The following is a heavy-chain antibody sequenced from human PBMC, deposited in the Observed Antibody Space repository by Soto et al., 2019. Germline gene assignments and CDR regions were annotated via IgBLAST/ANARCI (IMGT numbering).Heavy chain of an antibody. CDR1: GYTFTSYD. D-gene: IGHD4-17*01. V-gene: IGHV1-8*01. Sequence: QVQLVQSGAEVKKPGASVKVSCKASGYTFTSYDIIWVRQATGQGVEWMGWMNPNSGNTGYAQKFQGTVTMTRNTSISTADMELSSLRSEDTAVYYCARSTNAYGDRHWGQGPLVTVSS. CDR3: ARSTNAYGDRH. J-gene: IGHJ4*02. CDR2: MNPNSGNT.